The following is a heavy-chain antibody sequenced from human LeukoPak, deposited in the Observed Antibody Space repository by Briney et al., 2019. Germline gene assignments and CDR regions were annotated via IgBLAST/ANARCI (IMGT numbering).Heavy chain of an antibody. V-gene: IGHV1-69*05. CDR3: ASPGGDYYDSSGPGGYFQH. Sequence: GASVKVSCKXSGGTFSSYAISWVRQAPGQGLEWMGRIIPIFGTANYAQKFQGRVTITTDESTSTAYMELSSLRSEDTAVYYCASPGGDYYDSSGPGGYFQHWGQGILVTVSS. CDR2: IIPIFGTA. D-gene: IGHD3-22*01. J-gene: IGHJ1*01. CDR1: GGTFSSYA.